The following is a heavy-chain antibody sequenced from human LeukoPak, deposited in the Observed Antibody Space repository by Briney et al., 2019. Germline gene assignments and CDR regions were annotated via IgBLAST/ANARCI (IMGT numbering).Heavy chain of an antibody. CDR1: GGTFSSYA. J-gene: IGHJ4*02. V-gene: IGHV1-69*05. Sequence: ASVKVSRKASGGTFSSYAISWVRQAPGQGLEWMGGIIPIFGTANYAQKFQGRVTITTDESTSTAYMELSSLRSEDTAVYYCARDIGYYDSSGYYYWGQGTLVTVSS. D-gene: IGHD3-22*01. CDR3: ARDIGYYDSSGYYY. CDR2: IIPIFGTA.